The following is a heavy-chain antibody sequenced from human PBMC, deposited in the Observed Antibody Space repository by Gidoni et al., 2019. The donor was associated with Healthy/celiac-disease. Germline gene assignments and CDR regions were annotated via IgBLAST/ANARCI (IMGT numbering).Heavy chain of an antibody. CDR2: FYTSGRT. CDR3: ARSDGVGH. J-gene: IGHJ4*02. V-gene: IGHV4-61*02. D-gene: IGHD2-8*01. CDR1: GGSISSGSYY. Sequence: QVQLQASCPGLVKPSQTLSLTCTVSGGSISSGSYYWSWIRQPAGKGLEWIGRFYTSGRTNYNPTLKSRVAISVDTSKNQFSLKLSSVTAADTAVYYCARSDGVGHWGQGTLVTVSS.